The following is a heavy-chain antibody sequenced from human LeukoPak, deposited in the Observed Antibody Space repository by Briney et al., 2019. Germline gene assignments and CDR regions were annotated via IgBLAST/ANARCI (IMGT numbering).Heavy chain of an antibody. CDR2: ISGSGGST. Sequence: PGGSLRLSCAASGFTFSTYAMSWVRQAPGKGLEWVSAISGSGGSTYYADSVKGRFTISRDNSKNTLYLLMNSLRAEDTAIYLCAKERDSRGYFDYWGQGTLVTVSS. V-gene: IGHV3-23*01. D-gene: IGHD3-22*01. J-gene: IGHJ4*02. CDR3: AKERDSRGYFDY. CDR1: GFTFSTYA.